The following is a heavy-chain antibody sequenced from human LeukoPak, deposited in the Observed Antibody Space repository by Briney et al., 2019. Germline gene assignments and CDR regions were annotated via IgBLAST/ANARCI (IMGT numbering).Heavy chain of an antibody. J-gene: IGHJ4*02. CDR2: IYYSGST. V-gene: IGHV4-59*01. Sequence: SETLSLTCTVSGGSISSYYWSWIRQPPGKGLEWIGYIYYSGSTNYNPSLKSRVTISVDTSKNQFSLKLSSVTAADKAVYYCAKGVVVAPDVTPFDYWGQGTLVTVSS. CDR1: GGSISSYY. CDR3: AKGVVVAPDVTPFDY. D-gene: IGHD2-2*01.